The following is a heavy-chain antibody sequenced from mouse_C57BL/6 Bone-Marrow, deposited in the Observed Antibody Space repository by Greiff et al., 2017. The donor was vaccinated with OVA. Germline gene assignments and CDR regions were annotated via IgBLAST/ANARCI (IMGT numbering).Heavy chain of an antibody. CDR1: GYSFTSYW. CDR3: ARGIRMGYAMDY. V-gene: IGHV1-62-3*01. J-gene: IGHJ4*01. CDR2: IDPGSGST. Sequence: VQLQQPGAELVKPGASVKLSSKASGYSFTSYWMHWVKQRPGRGLEWIGRIDPGSGSTKYNEKFKSKATLTVDTPSRTAYMQLSSLTAEDAAVDDCARGIRMGYAMDYWGQGTSVTVYS. D-gene: IGHD2-10*02.